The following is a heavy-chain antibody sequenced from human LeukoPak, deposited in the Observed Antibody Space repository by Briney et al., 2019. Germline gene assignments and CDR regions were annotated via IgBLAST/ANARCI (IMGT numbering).Heavy chain of an antibody. CDR1: GFTFSAFA. CDR3: ARDDYGDWPPLFDY. J-gene: IGHJ4*02. D-gene: IGHD4-17*01. Sequence: GGSLRLSCAASGFTFSAFAMNWVRQAPGKGLEWVSFISRSDGTAYYADSVKGRFTISRDNSKNTLYLQMNSQRAEDTAQYFCARDDYGDWPPLFDYWGQGTLVTVSS. V-gene: IGHV3-23*01. CDR2: ISRSDGTA.